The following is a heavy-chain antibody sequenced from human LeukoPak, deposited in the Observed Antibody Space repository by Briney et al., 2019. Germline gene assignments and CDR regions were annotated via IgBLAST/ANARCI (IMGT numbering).Heavy chain of an antibody. V-gene: IGHV4-34*01. Sequence: SETLSLTCAVYGGSFSGYYWSWIRQPPGKGLEWIGEINHSGSTNYNPSLKSRVTISVDTSKNQFSLKLSSVTAADTAVFYCARVGRWDRHFDYWGQGTLVTVSS. CDR2: INHSGST. CDR3: ARVGRWDRHFDY. CDR1: GGSFSGYY. J-gene: IGHJ4*02. D-gene: IGHD1-26*01.